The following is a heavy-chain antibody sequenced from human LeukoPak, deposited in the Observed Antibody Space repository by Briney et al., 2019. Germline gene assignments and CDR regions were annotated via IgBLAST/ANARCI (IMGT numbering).Heavy chain of an antibody. J-gene: IGHJ4*02. CDR3: AKADSYGGNSQLFDF. V-gene: IGHV3-23*01. CDR1: GFTFNSYA. Sequence: GGSLRLSCAASGFTFNSYAMSWVRQAPGKGLEWVSGIDGSGDNTYYADSVEGRFTISRDNSKDTLFLQMNSLRAEDTAVYYCAKADSYGGNSQLFDFWGQGTLVTVSS. CDR2: IDGSGDNT. D-gene: IGHD2-21*01.